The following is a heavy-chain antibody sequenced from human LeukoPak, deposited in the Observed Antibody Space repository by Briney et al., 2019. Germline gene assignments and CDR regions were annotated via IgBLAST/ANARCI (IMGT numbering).Heavy chain of an antibody. CDR2: IYYRGST. D-gene: IGHD2-2*02. CDR3: ARPRYSSSTSCYIGYYYYYMDV. V-gene: IGHV4-59*01. J-gene: IGHJ6*03. Sequence: SETLSLTCTVSGASISSYYWSWIRQPPGKGLEWIGYIYYRGSTNYNPSLKSRVTISVDTSKNQFSLKLSSVTAADTAVYYCARPRYSSSTSCYIGYYYYYMDVWGKGTTVTVSS. CDR1: GASISSYY.